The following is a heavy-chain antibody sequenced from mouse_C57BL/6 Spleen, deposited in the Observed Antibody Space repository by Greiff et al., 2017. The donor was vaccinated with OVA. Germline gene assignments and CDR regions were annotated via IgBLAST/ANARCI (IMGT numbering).Heavy chain of an antibody. D-gene: IGHD2-3*01. CDR3: ARSTDGYSYFDY. CDR1: GYTFTNYW. J-gene: IGHJ2*01. V-gene: IGHV1-63*01. CDR2: IYPGGGYT. Sequence: QVQLQQSGAELVRPGTSVKMSCTASGYTFTNYWIGWAKQRPGHGLEWIGDIYPGGGYTNYNEKLKGKATLTADKSSSTAYMQFSSLTSEDSASDYCARSTDGYSYFDYWGQGTTLTVSS.